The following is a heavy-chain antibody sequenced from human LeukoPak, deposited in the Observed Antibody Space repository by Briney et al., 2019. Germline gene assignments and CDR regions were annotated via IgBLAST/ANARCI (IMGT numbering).Heavy chain of an antibody. CDR1: GFTFGDYT. CDR3: TTDVPMVLGGMDV. CDR2: IKSKTDGGTT. D-gene: IGHD3-10*01. J-gene: IGHJ6*02. V-gene: IGHV3-15*01. Sequence: GGSLRLSCTASGFTFGDYTMSWFRQAPGKGLEWVGRIKSKTDGGTTDYAAPVKGRFTISRDDSKNTLYLQMNSLRTEDTAVYYCTTDVPMVLGGMDVWGQGTTVTVSS.